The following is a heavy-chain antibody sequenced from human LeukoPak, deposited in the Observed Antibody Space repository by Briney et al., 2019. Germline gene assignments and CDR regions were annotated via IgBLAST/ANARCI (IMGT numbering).Heavy chain of an antibody. D-gene: IGHD6-13*01. CDR2: ISVYNGNT. CDR3: ARAPSHSSSWLSDWYFDL. CDR1: GYTFTSYG. Sequence: ASVKVSCKASGYTFTSYGISWVRQAPGQGLEWMGWISVYNGNTNYAQKLQGRVTMTTDTSTSTAYMELRSLRSDDTAMYYCARAPSHSSSWLSDWYFDLWGRGTLVTVSS. J-gene: IGHJ2*01. V-gene: IGHV1-18*01.